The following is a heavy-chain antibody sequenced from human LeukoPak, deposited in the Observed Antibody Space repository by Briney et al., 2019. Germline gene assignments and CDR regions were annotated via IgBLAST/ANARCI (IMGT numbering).Heavy chain of an antibody. CDR1: GGTFSSYA. V-gene: IGHV1-69*13. J-gene: IGHJ3*02. CDR2: IIPIFGTA. Sequence: SVKVSCKASGGTFSSYAISWVRQAPGQGLEWMGGIIPIFGTANYAQKFQGRVTITADESTSTAYMELSSLRSEDTAVYYCARELAYCGGDCYSYAFDIWGQGTMVTVSS. CDR3: ARELAYCGGDCYSYAFDI. D-gene: IGHD2-21*02.